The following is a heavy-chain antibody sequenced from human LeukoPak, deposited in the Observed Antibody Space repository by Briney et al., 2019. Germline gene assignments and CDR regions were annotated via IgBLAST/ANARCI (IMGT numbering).Heavy chain of an antibody. CDR1: GGSLSSYY. Sequence: PSETLSLTCTVSGGSLSSYYWSWIRQPPGKGLEWIGYIYYSGSTNYNPSLKSRVTISVDTSKNQFSLKLSSVTAADTAVYYCARVYYDFWSGYSNWFDPWGQGTLVTVSS. V-gene: IGHV4-59*01. J-gene: IGHJ5*02. D-gene: IGHD3-3*01. CDR2: IYYSGST. CDR3: ARVYYDFWSGYSNWFDP.